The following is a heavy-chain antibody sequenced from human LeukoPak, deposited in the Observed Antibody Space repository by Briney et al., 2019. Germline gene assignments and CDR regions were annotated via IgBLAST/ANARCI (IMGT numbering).Heavy chain of an antibody. CDR1: GFTFSNYG. V-gene: IGHV3-30*18. CDR3: AKDGDRDGYNYADY. Sequence: PGGSLRLSCAASGFTFSNYGMHWVRQAPGKGLEWVALISYDERNKFYVDSVKGRFTISRDNSKNTLYLQMNSLRADDTAAYHCAKDGDRDGYNYADYWGQGTLVTVSS. D-gene: IGHD5-24*01. CDR2: ISYDERNK. J-gene: IGHJ4*02.